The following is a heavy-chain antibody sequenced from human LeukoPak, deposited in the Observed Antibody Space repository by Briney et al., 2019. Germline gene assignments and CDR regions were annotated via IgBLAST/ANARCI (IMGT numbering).Heavy chain of an antibody. CDR1: KFTFSHFP. D-gene: IGHD1-26*01. CDR2: ISNDGNNE. CDR3: ARDLRQSVSYYLPFDL. J-gene: IGHJ4*02. V-gene: IGHV3-30-3*01. Sequence: GTSLRLSCAASKFTFSHFPIHWVRQAPGKGLEWVSFISNDGNNEYYADSVRGRFTISRDNPKNTVFLQMNSLRGEDTALYYCARDLRQSVSYYLPFDLWGQGTLVIVSS.